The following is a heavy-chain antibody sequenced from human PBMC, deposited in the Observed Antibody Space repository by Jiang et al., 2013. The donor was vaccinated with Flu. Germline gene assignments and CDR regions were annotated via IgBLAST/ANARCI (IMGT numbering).Heavy chain of an antibody. D-gene: IGHD3-22*01. V-gene: IGHV5-51*01. CDR3: ARRALDTKGYYSGTAFDV. J-gene: IGHJ3*01. CDR1: GYAFLTNW. Sequence: GAEVKKPGESLKISCRVSGYAFLTNWIAWVRQVPGRGLEWMGVIYPRDSDTRYSPSFQGRVTFSVDKSNTTAYLQWSSLEASDTAIYFCARRALDTKGYYSGTAFDVWG. CDR2: IYPRDSDT.